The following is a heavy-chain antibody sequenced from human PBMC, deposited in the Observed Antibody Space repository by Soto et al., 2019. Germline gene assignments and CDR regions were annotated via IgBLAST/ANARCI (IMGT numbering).Heavy chain of an antibody. CDR1: GGSISSYY. D-gene: IGHD5-18*01. J-gene: IGHJ3*02. V-gene: IGHV4-4*07. CDR3: ARETTWIQLWHDAFDI. CDR2: IYYSGST. Sequence: PSETLSLTCTVSGGSISSYYWIWIRQPAGKGLEWIGRIYYSGSTNYNPSLKSRVTISVDTSKNQFSLKLSSVTAADTAVYYCARETTWIQLWHDAFDIWGQGTMVTVSS.